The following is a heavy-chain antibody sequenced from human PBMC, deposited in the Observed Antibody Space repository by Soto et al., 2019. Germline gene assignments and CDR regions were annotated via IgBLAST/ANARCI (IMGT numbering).Heavy chain of an antibody. Sequence: QVQVVESGGGVVQPGRSLRLSCTASGFTFSGHAMHWVRQPPGKGLEWVAQIWYDGSNKYYADSVKGRFTISRDNSKNTLYVQMDSLRVEDTAVYYLARDGQSLAPYALDVWGQGTSVTVSS. CDR3: ARDGQSLAPYALDV. CDR1: GFTFSGHA. V-gene: IGHV3-33*01. J-gene: IGHJ6*02. D-gene: IGHD6-19*01. CDR2: IWYDGSNK.